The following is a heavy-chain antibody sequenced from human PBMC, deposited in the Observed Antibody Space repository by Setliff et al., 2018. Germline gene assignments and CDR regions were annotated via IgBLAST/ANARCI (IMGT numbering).Heavy chain of an antibody. V-gene: IGHV4-38-2*02. J-gene: IGHJ5*02. D-gene: IGHD3-22*01. Sequence: SETLSLTCTVSGGSISSGFHWSWIRQPPGKGLEWIGEINHSGKAYYNPSLKSRVTMSVDTSKNHVSLKLSSVTAADTAVYYCARAHTWSLPNDNSGYPGWFDPWGQGTLVTVSS. CDR2: INHSGKA. CDR1: GGSISSGFH. CDR3: ARAHTWSLPNDNSGYPGWFDP.